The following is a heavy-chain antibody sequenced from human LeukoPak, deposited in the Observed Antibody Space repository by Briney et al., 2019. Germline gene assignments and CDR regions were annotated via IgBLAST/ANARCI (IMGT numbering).Heavy chain of an antibody. CDR3: AVNVLRFLDY. V-gene: IGHV3-53*01. Sequence: GGSLRLSCAASGFTVRSNYMSWVRQAPGKGLEWVSVIDSGGCIYYADSVKGRFTISRDNSKNTLYLQMNSLRAEDTAVYYCAVNVLRFLDYWGQGTLVTVSS. CDR2: IDSGGCI. CDR1: GFTVRSNY. D-gene: IGHD3-3*01. J-gene: IGHJ4*02.